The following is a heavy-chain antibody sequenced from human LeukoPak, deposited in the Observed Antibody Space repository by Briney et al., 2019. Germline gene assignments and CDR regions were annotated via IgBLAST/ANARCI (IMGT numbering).Heavy chain of an antibody. CDR2: IISNTDGGTT. CDR1: GLTFSNAW. Sequence: GGSLRLSCATSGLTFSNAWLRWVRQAPGKGLEWVGRIISNTDGGTTDYAAPVKGRFTISRDDSKNTLYLQMNSLKTEDTAVYYCTRHNYGDLPSDFWGQGTLVTVSS. D-gene: IGHD4-17*01. J-gene: IGHJ4*02. V-gene: IGHV3-15*01. CDR3: TRHNYGDLPSDF.